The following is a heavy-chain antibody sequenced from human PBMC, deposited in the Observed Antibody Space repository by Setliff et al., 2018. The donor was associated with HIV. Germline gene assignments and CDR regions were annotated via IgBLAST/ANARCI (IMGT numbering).Heavy chain of an antibody. V-gene: IGHV4-38-2*01. D-gene: IGHD6-19*01. J-gene: IGHJ4*02. CDR1: GYSISRGYF. CDR3: ASMERGSGFSNRNYFDY. Sequence: PSQTLSLTCAVSGYSISRGYFWVWVRQPPGKGLEWIGSVSHSGNTDHNISLKSRVTISVDTSKNQFSLKLSSVTAADTAVYYCASMERGSGFSNRNYFDYWGQGTQVTVSS. CDR2: VSHSGNT.